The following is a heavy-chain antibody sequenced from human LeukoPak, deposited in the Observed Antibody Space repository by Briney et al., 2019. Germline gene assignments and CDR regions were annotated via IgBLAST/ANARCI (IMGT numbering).Heavy chain of an antibody. D-gene: IGHD4-17*01. CDR3: ARSVDYGSAFDI. V-gene: IGHV4-34*01. CDR2: INHSGST. J-gene: IGHJ3*02. CDR1: GGSFSGYY. Sequence: SETLSLTCAVYGGSFSGYYWGWIRQPPGKGLEWIGEINHSGSTNYNPSLKSRVTISVDTSKNQFSLKLSSVTAADTAVYYCARSVDYGSAFDIWGQGTMVTVSS.